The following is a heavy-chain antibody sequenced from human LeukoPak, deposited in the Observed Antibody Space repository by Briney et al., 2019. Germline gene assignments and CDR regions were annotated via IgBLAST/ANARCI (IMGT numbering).Heavy chain of an antibody. V-gene: IGHV4-38-2*02. CDR3: ARSSIAAAGIIDY. J-gene: IGHJ4*02. CDR1: GYSISSGYY. Sequence: SETLSLTCNVSGYSISSGYYWGWIRQPPGKGLEWIGSIYYSGSTYYNPSLKSRVTISVDTSKNQFSLKLSSVTAADTAVYYCARSSIAAAGIIDYWGQGTLVTVSS. D-gene: IGHD6-13*01. CDR2: IYYSGST.